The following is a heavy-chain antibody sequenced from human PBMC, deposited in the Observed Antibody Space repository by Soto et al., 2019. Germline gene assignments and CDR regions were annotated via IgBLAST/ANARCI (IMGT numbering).Heavy chain of an antibody. D-gene: IGHD5-12*01. V-gene: IGHV3-33*01. CDR3: ARGMATTPSEGMDV. J-gene: IGHJ6*02. CDR2: IWYDGSNK. CDR1: GFTFSSYG. Sequence: QVQLVESGGGVVQPGRSLRLSCAASGFTFSSYGMHWVRQAPGKGLEWVAVIWYDGSNKYYADSVKGRFTISRDNSKNTLYLQMNSLRAEDTAVYYCARGMATTPSEGMDVWGQGTTVTVSS.